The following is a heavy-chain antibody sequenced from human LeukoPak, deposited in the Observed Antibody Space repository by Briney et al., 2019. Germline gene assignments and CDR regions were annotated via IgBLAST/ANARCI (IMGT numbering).Heavy chain of an antibody. CDR3: AKGEGLLWFGELLLSAPDY. Sequence: GGSLRLSCAASGFTFSNYAMTWVRQAPGKGLEWVSGISGSGGTTYYADSVKGRFTISRDNSENTLYLQMNSLRAEDTAVYYCAKGEGLLWFGELLLSAPDYWGQGTLVTVSS. CDR2: ISGSGGTT. J-gene: IGHJ4*02. V-gene: IGHV3-23*01. D-gene: IGHD3-10*01. CDR1: GFTFSNYA.